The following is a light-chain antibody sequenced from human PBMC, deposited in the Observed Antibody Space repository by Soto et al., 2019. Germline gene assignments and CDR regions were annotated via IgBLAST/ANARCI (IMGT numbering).Light chain of an antibody. V-gene: IGKV3-11*01. CDR2: DAS. J-gene: IGKJ1*01. Sequence: EIVLTQSPATLSLSPGERATLSCRASQSINRHLAWYRQKPGQAPRLLIYDASNRATGIPARFSGSGSGTDFTLTISSLEPEDFASYYCLQDYGDSWTFGQGTKVEIE. CDR3: LQDYGDSWT. CDR1: QSINRH.